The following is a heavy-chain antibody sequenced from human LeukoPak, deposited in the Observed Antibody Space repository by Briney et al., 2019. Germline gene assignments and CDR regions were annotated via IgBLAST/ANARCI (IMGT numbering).Heavy chain of an antibody. J-gene: IGHJ4*02. CDR3: ARYKQQPVGRTHFDY. D-gene: IGHD6-13*01. CDR1: GYSISSGYY. CDR2: IYHSGST. V-gene: IGHV4-38-2*02. Sequence: PSETLSLTCTVSGYSISSGYYWGWIRQPPGKGLEWIGSIYHSGSTYYNPSLKSRVTISVDTSKNQFSLKLSSVTAADTAVYYCARYKQQPVGRTHFDYWGREPWSPSPQ.